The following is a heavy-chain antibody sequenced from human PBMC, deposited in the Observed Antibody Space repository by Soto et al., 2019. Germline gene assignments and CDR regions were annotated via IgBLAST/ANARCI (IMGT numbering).Heavy chain of an antibody. CDR3: ARDLVCGGSCLGFDY. J-gene: IGHJ4*02. D-gene: IGHD2-15*01. V-gene: IGHV3-30-3*01. CDR2: ISYDGSNK. Sequence: QVQLVESGGGVVQPGRSLRLSCAASGFTFSSYAMHWVRQAPGKGLEWVAVISYDGSNKYYADSVKGRFTISRDNSKNTLYLQMNSLRAEDTAVYYCARDLVCGGSCLGFDYWGQGTLVTVSS. CDR1: GFTFSSYA.